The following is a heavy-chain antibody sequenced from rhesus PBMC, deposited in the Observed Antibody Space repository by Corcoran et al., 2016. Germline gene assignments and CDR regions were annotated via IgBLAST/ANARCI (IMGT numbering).Heavy chain of an antibody. V-gene: IGHV4-106*01. CDR1: GGSISDDYY. J-gene: IGHJ4*01. CDR2: IYGSGGGT. CDR3: VSGLLPTSHYFDY. D-gene: IGHD2-15*01. Sequence: QVQLQESGPGLVKPSETLSLTCAVSGGSISDDYYWSWIRQPPGKGLEWIGYIYGSGGGTNYNPSLKHRVTISIDTSKNQFSLKLSSVTAADTAVYYCVSGLLPTSHYFDYWGQGVLVTVSS.